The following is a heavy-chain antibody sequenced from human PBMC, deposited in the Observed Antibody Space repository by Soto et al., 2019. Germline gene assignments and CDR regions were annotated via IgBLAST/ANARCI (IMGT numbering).Heavy chain of an antibody. Sequence: SETLSLTCTVSGGSINSYYWSWIRQPPGKGLEWIGYIYYSGSTNYNPSLKSRVTISVDTSKNQFSLKLSSVTAADTAVYYCAKAKEGIAAAGNWFDPWGQGTLVTVSS. CDR1: GGSINSYY. V-gene: IGHV4-59*01. D-gene: IGHD6-13*01. CDR3: AKAKEGIAAAGNWFDP. J-gene: IGHJ5*02. CDR2: IYYSGST.